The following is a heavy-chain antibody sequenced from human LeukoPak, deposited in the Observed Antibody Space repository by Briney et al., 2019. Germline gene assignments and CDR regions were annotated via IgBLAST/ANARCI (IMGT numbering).Heavy chain of an antibody. CDR1: GFTFGDYA. CDR2: IRSKAYGGTT. CDR3: TRGKGDQGWY. Sequence: GGSLRLSCAASGFTFGDYAVSWFRQAPGKGLEWVGFIRSKAYGGTTEYAASVKGRFTISREDTKSIAYLQMNSLKSEDTAVYYCTRGKGDQGWYCGQGTLVTVSS. V-gene: IGHV3-49*03. D-gene: IGHD2-15*01. J-gene: IGHJ4*02.